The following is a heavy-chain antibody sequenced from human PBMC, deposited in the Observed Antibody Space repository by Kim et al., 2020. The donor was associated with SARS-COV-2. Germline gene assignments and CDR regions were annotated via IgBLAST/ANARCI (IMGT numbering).Heavy chain of an antibody. CDR3: ATESFSGVGIYALYY. CDR1: GYTLTELS. Sequence: ASVKVSCKVSGYTLTELSIHWVRQTPGKGLEWMANFDPQYGERIYAQQFQGRVTMTEDTSTDTAYLELSSLRSEDTAVYYCATESFSGVGIYALYYWGQGTLVTVSS. V-gene: IGHV1-24*01. J-gene: IGHJ4*02. CDR2: FDPQYGER. D-gene: IGHD3-16*01.